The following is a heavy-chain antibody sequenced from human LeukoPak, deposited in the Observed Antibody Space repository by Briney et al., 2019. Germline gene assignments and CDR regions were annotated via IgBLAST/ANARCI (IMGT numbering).Heavy chain of an antibody. Sequence: SETLSLTCTVSGGSISSYYWSWIRQSPGKGLEWIGYISYRGSTSYNPSLKSRVTISVDTSKKQFSLKLSSVTAADTAVYYCARHGTSSYYYYAMDVWGQGTTVTVSS. CDR3: ARHGTSSYYYYAMDV. D-gene: IGHD1-1*01. CDR1: GGSISSYY. J-gene: IGHJ6*02. CDR2: ISYRGST. V-gene: IGHV4-59*08.